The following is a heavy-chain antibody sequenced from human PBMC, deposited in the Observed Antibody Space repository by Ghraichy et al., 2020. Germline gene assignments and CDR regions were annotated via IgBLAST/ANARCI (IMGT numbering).Heavy chain of an antibody. Sequence: GGSLRLSCAASGFTFSDYYMSWIRQAPGKGLEWVSYISSSGSTIYYADSVKGRFTISRDNAKNSLYLQMNSLRAEDTAVYYCAGGDFWSGYGYRPPPVDYWGQGTLVTVSS. CDR1: GFTFSDYY. CDR2: ISSSGSTI. CDR3: AGGDFWSGYGYRPPPVDY. V-gene: IGHV3-11*01. D-gene: IGHD3-3*01. J-gene: IGHJ4*02.